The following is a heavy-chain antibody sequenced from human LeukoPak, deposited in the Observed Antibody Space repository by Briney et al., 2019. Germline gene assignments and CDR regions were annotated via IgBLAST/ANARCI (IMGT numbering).Heavy chain of an antibody. CDR3: ARRGSGYYDSREAFDI. CDR1: GYTFIAYY. Sequence: ASVKVSCKASGYTFIAYYMYWVRQAPGQGLEWMGRINPNSGGTNYAQKFQGRVTMTRDTSISTAYMELSRLRSDDTAVYYCARRGSGYYDSREAFDIWGQGTMVTVSS. J-gene: IGHJ3*02. CDR2: INPNSGGT. V-gene: IGHV1-2*06. D-gene: IGHD3-22*01.